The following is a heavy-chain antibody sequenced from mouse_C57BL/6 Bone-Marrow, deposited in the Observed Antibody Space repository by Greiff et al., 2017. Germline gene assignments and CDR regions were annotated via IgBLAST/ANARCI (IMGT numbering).Heavy chain of an antibody. CDR3: TRGAYYFDY. J-gene: IGHJ2*01. CDR1: GYTFTDYE. CDR2: IDPETGGT. Sequence: QVHVKQSGAELVRPGASVTLSCKASGYTFTDYEMHWVKQTPVHGLEWIGAIDPETGGTAYNQKFKGKAILTADKSSSTAYMELRSLTSADSAVYCCTRGAYYFDYWGQGTTLTVSS. V-gene: IGHV1-15*01.